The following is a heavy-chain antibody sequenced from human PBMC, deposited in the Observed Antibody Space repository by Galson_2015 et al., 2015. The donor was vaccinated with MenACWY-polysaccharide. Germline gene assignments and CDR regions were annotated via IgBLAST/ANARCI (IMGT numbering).Heavy chain of an antibody. D-gene: IGHD4-17*01. CDR2: INTNTGNL. CDR3: ARDPKQKPTTVPTGRFDY. J-gene: IGHJ4*02. CDR1: GYTFNTYA. Sequence: SVKVSCKASGYTFNTYAMNWVRQAPGQGLEWVGGINTNTGNLTYAQGFTGRFVFSLDASVSTAYLQISSLKAEDTAVYYCARDPKQKPTTVPTGRFDYWGQGTLVTVSS. V-gene: IGHV7-4-1*02.